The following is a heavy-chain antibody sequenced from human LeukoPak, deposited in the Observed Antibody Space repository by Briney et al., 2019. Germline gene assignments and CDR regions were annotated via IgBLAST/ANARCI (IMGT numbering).Heavy chain of an antibody. Sequence: SETLSLTSTVSGGSVSSGSYYWSWIRQPPGKGLEWVGYIYYSGSTNYNPSLKSRVTISVDTSKNQFSLKLSSVTAADTAVYYCQRAAPDCSSTSCATYFDYWGQGTLVTVSS. D-gene: IGHD2-2*01. CDR3: QRAAPDCSSTSCATYFDY. V-gene: IGHV4-61*01. J-gene: IGHJ4*02. CDR1: GGSVSSGSYY. CDR2: IYYSGST.